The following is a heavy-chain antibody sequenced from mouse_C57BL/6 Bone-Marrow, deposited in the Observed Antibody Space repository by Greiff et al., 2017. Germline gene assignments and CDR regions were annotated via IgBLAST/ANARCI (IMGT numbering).Heavy chain of an antibody. D-gene: IGHD2-4*01. Sequence: QVQLQQPGAELVKPGASVKLSCTASGYTFTSYWMPWVQQRPGQGLEWIGMIHPNSGSTNYNEKFKGKATLTVDKSSSTAYMQLSSLTSEDSAVYCCASYDYFYYDAMDYWGQGTSVTVTA. CDR1: GYTFTSYW. J-gene: IGHJ4*01. CDR3: ASYDYFYYDAMDY. CDR2: IHPNSGST. V-gene: IGHV1-64*01.